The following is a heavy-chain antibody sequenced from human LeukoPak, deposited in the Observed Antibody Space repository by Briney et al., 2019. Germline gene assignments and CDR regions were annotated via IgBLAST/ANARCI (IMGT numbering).Heavy chain of an antibody. D-gene: IGHD3-10*01. Sequence: ASVKVSCKASGYTFTSYAMNWVRQAPGQGLEWMGWINTNTGNPTYAQGFTGRFVFSLDTSVSTAYLQISSLKAEDTAVYYCARGQEGWFGELLGYFDYWGQGTLVTVSS. V-gene: IGHV7-4-1*02. CDR2: INTNTGNP. J-gene: IGHJ4*02. CDR1: GYTFTSYA. CDR3: ARGQEGWFGELLGYFDY.